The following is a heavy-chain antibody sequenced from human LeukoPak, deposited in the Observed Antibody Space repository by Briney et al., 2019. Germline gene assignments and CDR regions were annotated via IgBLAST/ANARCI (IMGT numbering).Heavy chain of an antibody. J-gene: IGHJ5*02. CDR3: ARDHDL. V-gene: IGHV3-53*01. Sequence: GGSLRLSCAASGSSVRTGSSYMYWVRQAPGKGLEWVSLIYSGGSTSYADSVKGRFTISSDNSKNTLYLEVSSLRTDDTAIYYCARDHDLWGQGILVTVSS. CDR1: GSSVRTGSSY. CDR2: IYSGGST.